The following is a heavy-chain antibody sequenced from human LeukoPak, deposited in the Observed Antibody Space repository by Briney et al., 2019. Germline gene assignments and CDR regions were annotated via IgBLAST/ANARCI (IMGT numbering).Heavy chain of an antibody. CDR1: GFTFSSYG. CDR2: IRYDGSNK. D-gene: IGHD6-19*01. J-gene: IGHJ3*02. V-gene: IGHV3-30*02. Sequence: GGSLRLSCAASGFTFSSYGMHWVRQAPGKGLEWVAFIRYDGSNKYYADSVKGRFTISRDNSKNTLYLQMNSLRAEDTAVYYCAKDRTGYSSGRNAFDIWGQGTMVTVSS. CDR3: AKDRTGYSSGRNAFDI.